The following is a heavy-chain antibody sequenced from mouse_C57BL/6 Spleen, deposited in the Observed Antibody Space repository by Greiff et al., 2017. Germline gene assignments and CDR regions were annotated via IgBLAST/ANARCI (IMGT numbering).Heavy chain of an antibody. CDR3: AMEYSNYGDS. J-gene: IGHJ2*01. Sequence: QVQLQQPGAELVRPGSSVKLSCKASGYTFTSYWMDWVKQRPGQGLEWIGNIYPSDSETHYNQKFKDKATLTVDKSSSTAYMQLSSLTSEDSAVYYCAMEYSNYGDSGGQGTTPTVSS. V-gene: IGHV1-61*01. D-gene: IGHD2-5*01. CDR1: GYTFTSYW. CDR2: IYPSDSET.